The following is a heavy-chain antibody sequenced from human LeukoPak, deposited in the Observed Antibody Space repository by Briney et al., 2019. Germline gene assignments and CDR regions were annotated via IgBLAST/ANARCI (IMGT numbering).Heavy chain of an antibody. J-gene: IGHJ4*02. CDR2: IKSKTDGGTT. Sequence: PGGSLRLSCAASGFTFSNAWVSWVRQAPGKGLEWVGRIKSKTDGGTTDYAAPMKGRSIISRDDSKNTPYLQMNSLKTEDTAVYYCTTDFYDSSGSPDWWGQGTLVTVSS. V-gene: IGHV3-15*01. CDR3: TTDFYDSSGSPDW. CDR1: GFTFSNAW. D-gene: IGHD3-22*01.